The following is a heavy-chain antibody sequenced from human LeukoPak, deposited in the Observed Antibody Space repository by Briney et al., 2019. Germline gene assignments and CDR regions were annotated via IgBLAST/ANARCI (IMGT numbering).Heavy chain of an antibody. CDR1: GYTFTGYY. V-gene: IGHV1-2*02. CDR2: INPNSGGT. CDR3: ARRPLATKTPDY. J-gene: IGHJ4*02. Sequence: GSVTVSCKASGYTFTGYYMHWVRQAPGQGLEWMGWINPNSGGTNYAQKFQGRVTMTRDTSISTAYMELSRLRSDDTAVYYCARRPLATKTPDYWGQGTLVTV.